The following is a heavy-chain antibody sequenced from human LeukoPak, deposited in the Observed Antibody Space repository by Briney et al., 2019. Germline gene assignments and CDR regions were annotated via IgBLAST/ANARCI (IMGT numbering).Heavy chain of an antibody. CDR3: ARGDGYNYADAFDI. Sequence: SETLSLTCTVSGGSISSYYSSWIRQPPGKGLEWIGYIYYSGSTNYNPSLKSRVTISVDTSKNQFSLKLSSVTAADTAVYYCARGDGYNYADAFDIWGQGTMVTVSS. J-gene: IGHJ3*02. V-gene: IGHV4-59*08. CDR1: GGSISSYY. D-gene: IGHD5-24*01. CDR2: IYYSGST.